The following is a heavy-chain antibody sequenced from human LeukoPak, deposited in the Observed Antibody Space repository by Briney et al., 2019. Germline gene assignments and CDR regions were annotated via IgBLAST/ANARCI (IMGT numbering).Heavy chain of an antibody. D-gene: IGHD2-2*03. CDR2: VSGSGGIT. Sequence: GGSLRLSCAASGFTFSSYAMSWVRQAPGKGLEWVSAVSGSGGITYYADSVKGRFTISRDNSKNTLYLQMNSLRAEDTAVYYCAKTPSPGYCSSTSCYVDYWGQGTLVTVSS. V-gene: IGHV3-23*01. CDR3: AKTPSPGYCSSTSCYVDY. CDR1: GFTFSSYA. J-gene: IGHJ4*02.